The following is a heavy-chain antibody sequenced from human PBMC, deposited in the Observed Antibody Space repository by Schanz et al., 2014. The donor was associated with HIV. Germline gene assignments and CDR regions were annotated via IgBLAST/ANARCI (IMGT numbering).Heavy chain of an antibody. Sequence: QVQLVQSGAEVKKPGASVRVSCKTSGYAFTSYGITWVRQAPGQGLDWMGWISPYNGDRNYGRNFQNRITLTTDTSTNTASLELRSLRSDDTAVYYCARGQDWPGPRLDHWGHGTLVLVSS. J-gene: IGHJ5*02. CDR1: GYAFTSYG. CDR3: ARGQDWPGPRLDH. D-gene: IGHD3-9*01. V-gene: IGHV1-18*01. CDR2: ISPYNGDR.